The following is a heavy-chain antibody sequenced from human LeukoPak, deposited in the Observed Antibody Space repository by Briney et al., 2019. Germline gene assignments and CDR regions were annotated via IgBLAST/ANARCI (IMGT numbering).Heavy chain of an antibody. D-gene: IGHD6-6*01. CDR2: IRSKANSYAT. CDR3: TRLGREYSSSSGLDY. J-gene: IGHJ4*02. V-gene: IGHV3-73*01. Sequence: PGGSLRLSCAASGFTFSGSAMHWVRQASGKGLEWVGRIRSKANSYATAYAASVKGRFTISRDDSKNTAYLQMNSLKTEDTAVYYCTRLGREYSSSSGLDYWGQGTLVTVSS. CDR1: GFTFSGSA.